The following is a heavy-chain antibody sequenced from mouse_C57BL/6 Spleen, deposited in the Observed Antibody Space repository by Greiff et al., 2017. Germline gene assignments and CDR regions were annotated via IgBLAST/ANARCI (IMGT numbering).Heavy chain of an antibody. CDR1: GYTFTSYW. CDR2: IDPSDSYT. CDR3: ARGTMVTTGGYYFDD. J-gene: IGHJ2*01. Sequence: QVQLQQPGAELVRPGTSVKLSCKASGYTFTSYWMHWVKQRPGQGLEWIGVIDPSDSYTNYTQKFQGKATLTVDTSSSTAYLQLSSLTSEASAVYYCARGTMVTTGGYYFDDWGQGTTLTVSS. V-gene: IGHV1-59*01. D-gene: IGHD2-2*01.